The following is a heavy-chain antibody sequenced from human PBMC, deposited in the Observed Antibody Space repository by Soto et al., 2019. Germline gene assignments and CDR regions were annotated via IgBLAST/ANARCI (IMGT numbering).Heavy chain of an antibody. V-gene: IGHV3-23*01. J-gene: IGHJ4*02. CDR2: ISGSGGST. CDR3: AKASGWFGEFDY. Sequence: EVQLLESGGGLVQPWGSLRLSCAASGFTFSSYAMSWVRQAPGKGLEWVSAISGSGGSTYYADSVKGRFTISRDNSKNTRYLQMNSLRAEDTAVYYCAKASGWFGEFDYWGQGTLVTVSS. CDR1: GFTFSSYA. D-gene: IGHD3-10*01.